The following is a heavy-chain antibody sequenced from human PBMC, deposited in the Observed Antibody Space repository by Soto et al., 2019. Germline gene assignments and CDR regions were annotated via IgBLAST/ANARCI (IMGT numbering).Heavy chain of an antibody. CDR2: IYYSGST. CDR3: VRGVNDFWSGYYPYFDY. Sequence: PSETLSLTCTVSGGSISSGDYYWSWIRQPPGKGLEWIGYIYYSGSTYYNPSLKSRVTISVDPSKNQFSLKLSSVTAADTAVYYCVRGVNDFWSGYYPYFDYWGQGTLVTVSS. D-gene: IGHD3-3*01. V-gene: IGHV4-30-4*01. J-gene: IGHJ4*02. CDR1: GGSISSGDYY.